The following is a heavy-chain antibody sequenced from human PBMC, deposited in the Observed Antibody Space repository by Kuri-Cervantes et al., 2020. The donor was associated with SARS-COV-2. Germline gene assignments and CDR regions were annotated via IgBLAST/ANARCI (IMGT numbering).Heavy chain of an antibody. CDR3: ARQMMSSITIFGVVITRNWFDP. CDR2: IYYSGST. Sequence: SETLSLTCTVSGGSISSGDYYWSWSRQPPGKGLERIGSIYYSGSTYYNPSLKSRVTISVDTSKNQFSLKLSSVTAADTAVYYCARQMMSSITIFGVVITRNWFDPWGQGTLVTVSS. CDR1: GGSISSGDYY. J-gene: IGHJ5*02. V-gene: IGHV4-39*01. D-gene: IGHD3-3*01.